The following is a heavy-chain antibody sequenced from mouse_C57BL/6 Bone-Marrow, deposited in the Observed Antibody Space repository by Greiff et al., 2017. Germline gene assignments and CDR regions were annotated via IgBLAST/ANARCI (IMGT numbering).Heavy chain of an antibody. J-gene: IGHJ1*03. CDR3: ERNGEMTTVREGYFYFDV. CDR1: GYTFTSYW. V-gene: IGHV1-55*01. CDR2: IYPGSGST. Sequence: QVQLQQPGAELVKPGASVKMSCKASGYTFTSYWIPWVKQRPGQGLEWIGDIYPGSGSTNYNEKFKSKATLTVDTSSSTAYMQLSSLTSEDSAVYYCERNGEMTTVREGYFYFDVWGTGTTVTVSS. D-gene: IGHD1-1*01.